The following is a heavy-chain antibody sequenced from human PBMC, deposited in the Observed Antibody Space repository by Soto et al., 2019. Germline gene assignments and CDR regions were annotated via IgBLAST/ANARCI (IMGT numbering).Heavy chain of an antibody. V-gene: IGHV1-2*04. Sequence: QVQLVQSGAEVKKPGASVRVSCKASGYSFTDYHIHWVRQAPGQGLEWLGRINPKSGGTSTAQKFQGWVTMTRDRSIITVYMELSSLRSDDTAVYYCARGGSYWARRNYFDYWGQGTLVTVSS. D-gene: IGHD2-8*02. CDR3: ARGGSYWARRNYFDY. CDR1: GYSFTDYH. CDR2: INPKSGGT. J-gene: IGHJ4*02.